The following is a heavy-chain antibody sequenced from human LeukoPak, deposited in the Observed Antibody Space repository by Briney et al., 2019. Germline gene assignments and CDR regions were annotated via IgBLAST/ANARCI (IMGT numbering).Heavy chain of an antibody. CDR3: AKTDLRNNRFWSGYFQESGYYFDY. Sequence: PGGSLRLSCAASGFTFSSYAMSWVREAPGKGLGWGSAISGSGGSTYYADSVKGRFTISRDNSKNTLYLQMNRLRAEDTAVYYCAKTDLRNNRFWSGYFQESGYYFDYWGQGTPVSVSS. CDR2: ISGSGGST. CDR1: GFTFSSYA. J-gene: IGHJ4*02. V-gene: IGHV3-23*01. D-gene: IGHD3-3*01.